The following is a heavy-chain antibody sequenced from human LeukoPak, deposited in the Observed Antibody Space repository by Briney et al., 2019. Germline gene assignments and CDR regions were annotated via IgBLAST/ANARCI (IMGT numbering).Heavy chain of an antibody. D-gene: IGHD2-15*01. CDR2: IRQDGSEK. Sequence: GGSLRLSCETSGFSFSTYWMAWVRQPPGKGLEWVANIRQDGSEKYYVDSVKGRFTISRDIAKQSVFLQMNSLRAEDTAVYYCARIHGGYPFDHWGQGTLVTVSS. J-gene: IGHJ4*02. CDR3: ARIHGGYPFDH. V-gene: IGHV3-7*01. CDR1: GFSFSTYW.